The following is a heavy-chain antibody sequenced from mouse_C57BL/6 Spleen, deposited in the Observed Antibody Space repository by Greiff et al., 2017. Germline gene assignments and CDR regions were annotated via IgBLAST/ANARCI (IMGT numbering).Heavy chain of an antibody. CDR2: INPSNGGT. CDR1: GYTFTSYC. V-gene: IGHV1-53*01. Sequence: QVQLQQSGPELVKPGASVKLSCKASGYTFTSYCMHWVKQSPGQSLEWIGNINPSNGGTNYNEKFKGKATLTVDKSSSTAYMQLSSLTSEDSAVYYCASSCAGGICDAMDYWGQGTSVTVSS. CDR3: ASSCAGGICDAMDY. D-gene: IGHD1-1*02. J-gene: IGHJ4*01.